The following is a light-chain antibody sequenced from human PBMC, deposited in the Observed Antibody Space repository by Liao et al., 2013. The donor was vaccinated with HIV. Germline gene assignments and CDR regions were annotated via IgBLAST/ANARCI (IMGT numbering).Light chain of an antibody. V-gene: IGLV3-1*01. CDR2: QDS. CDR3: QAWDSSTFYV. J-gene: IGLJ1*01. Sequence: SYELTQTPSVSVSPGQTASITCSGDKLGDKYVCWYQQKPGQSPVLVIYQDSKRPSGIPERFSGSNSGNTATLTISGTQAMDEADYYCQAWDSSTFYVFGTGTKVTVL. CDR1: KLGDKY.